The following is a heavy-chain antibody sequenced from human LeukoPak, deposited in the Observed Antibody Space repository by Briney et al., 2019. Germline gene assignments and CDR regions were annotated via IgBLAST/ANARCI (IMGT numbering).Heavy chain of an antibody. V-gene: IGHV4-34*01. D-gene: IGHD2-15*01. Sequence: PSETLSLTCAVYGGSFSGYYWSWIRQPPGKGLEWIGEINHSGSTNYNPSLKSRVTISVDTSTNQFSLKLSSVTAADTAVYYCARTPPRYCSGGSCPDYWGQGTLVTVSS. J-gene: IGHJ4*02. CDR1: GGSFSGYY. CDR3: ARTPPRYCSGGSCPDY. CDR2: INHSGST.